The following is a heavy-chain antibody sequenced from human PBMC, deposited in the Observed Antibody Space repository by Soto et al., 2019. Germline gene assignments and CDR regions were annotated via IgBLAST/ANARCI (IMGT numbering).Heavy chain of an antibody. CDR1: GVPISSSIYY. V-gene: IGHV4-39*01. D-gene: IGHD3-10*01. CDR3: ARRGSGSYSDY. J-gene: IGHJ4*02. CDR2: IYYSGST. Sequence: SDTLSLTCTASGVPISSSIYYWGWIRQPPGKGLEWIGSIYYSGSTYYNPSLKSRVTISVDTSKNQFSLKLSSVTAADTAVYYCARRGSGSYSDYWGQG.